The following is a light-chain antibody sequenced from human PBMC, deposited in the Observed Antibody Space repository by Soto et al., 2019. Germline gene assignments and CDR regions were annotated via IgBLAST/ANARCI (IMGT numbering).Light chain of an antibody. CDR3: QLRTSWPKWA. J-gene: IGKJ1*01. V-gene: IGKV3-11*01. CDR2: DAS. Sequence: EIGLTQSPATLSLSPGERATLSCRASQSISSYLAWYQQRPGQAPRLLIYDASNRATGIPARFSGSGSGTDFTLTISSLEPEDFAVYYCQLRTSWPKWAFGQGTKVEIK. CDR1: QSISSY.